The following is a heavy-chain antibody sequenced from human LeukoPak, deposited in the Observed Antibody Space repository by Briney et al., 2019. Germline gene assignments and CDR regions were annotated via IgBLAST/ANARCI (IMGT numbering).Heavy chain of an antibody. CDR1: GFTFDDYA. Sequence: GRSLRLSCAASGFTFDDYAMHWVRQAPGKGLEWVSGISWNSGSIGYADSVKGRFTISRDNAKNSLYLQMNSLRAEDTALYYCAKESSSGWYRRFDYWGQGTLVTVSS. V-gene: IGHV3-9*01. D-gene: IGHD6-19*01. CDR3: AKESSSGWYRRFDY. J-gene: IGHJ4*02. CDR2: ISWNSGSI.